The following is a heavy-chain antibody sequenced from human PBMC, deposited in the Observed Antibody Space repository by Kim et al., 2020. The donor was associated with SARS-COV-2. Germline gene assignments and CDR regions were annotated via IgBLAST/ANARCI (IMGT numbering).Heavy chain of an antibody. Sequence: ASVKVSCKASGYTFTGYYMHWVRQAPGQGLEWMGWINSNSGGTNYAQKFQGRVTMTRDTSISTAYMELSRLRSDDTAVYYCARDSERDSSGWYGNWFDPWGQGTLVTVSS. CDR3: ARDSERDSSGWYGNWFDP. CDR2: INSNSGGT. V-gene: IGHV1-2*02. CDR1: GYTFTGYY. D-gene: IGHD6-19*01. J-gene: IGHJ5*02.